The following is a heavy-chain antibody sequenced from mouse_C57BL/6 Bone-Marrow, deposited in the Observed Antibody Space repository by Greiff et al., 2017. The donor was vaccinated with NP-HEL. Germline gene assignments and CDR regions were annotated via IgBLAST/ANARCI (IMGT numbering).Heavy chain of an antibody. D-gene: IGHD2-2*01. J-gene: IGHJ2*01. Sequence: VQLQQPGAELVMPGASVKLSCKASGYTFTSYWMHWVKQRPGQGLEWIGEIDPSDSYTNYNQKFKGKSTLTVDKSSSTAYMQLSSLTSEDSAVYYCARGGLNFDYWGQGTTLTVSS. V-gene: IGHV1-69*01. CDR1: GYTFTSYW. CDR3: ARGGLNFDY. CDR2: IDPSDSYT.